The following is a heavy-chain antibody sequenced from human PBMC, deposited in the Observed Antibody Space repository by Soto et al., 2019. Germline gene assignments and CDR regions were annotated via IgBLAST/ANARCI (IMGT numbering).Heavy chain of an antibody. V-gene: IGHV1-8*01. D-gene: IGHD3-3*01. CDR2: MNPNSGNT. CDR3: ARVVEYDFWSGYLSEDV. J-gene: IGHJ6*02. CDR1: GYTFTSYD. Sequence: ASVKVSCKASGYTFTSYDINWVRQATGQGLEWMGWMNPNSGNTGYAQKFQGRVTMTRNTSISTAYMELSSLRSEDTAVYYCARVVEYDFWSGYLSEDVWGQGTTVTVAS.